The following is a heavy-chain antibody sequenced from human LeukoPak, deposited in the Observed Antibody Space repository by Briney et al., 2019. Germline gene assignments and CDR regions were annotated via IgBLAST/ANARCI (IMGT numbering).Heavy chain of an antibody. CDR3: TRDLREGTTPDASDI. J-gene: IGHJ3*02. Sequence: PGGSLRLSCAASGFTFSLYDMHWVRQATGKRLEWVSGIGTVGDTYYADSVKGRFTISRENAKNSLFLQMDSLRVGDTAVYYCTRDLREGTTPDASDIWGQGTMVTVSS. V-gene: IGHV3-13*01. CDR2: IGTVGDT. D-gene: IGHD1-7*01. CDR1: GFTFSLYD.